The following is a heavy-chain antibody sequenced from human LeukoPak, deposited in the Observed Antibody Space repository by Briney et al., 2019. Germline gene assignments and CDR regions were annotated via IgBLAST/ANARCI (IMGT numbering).Heavy chain of an antibody. CDR3: ARVVAAADNWFDP. Sequence: SETLSLTCTVSGGSISSSSYYWGWIRQPPGKGLEWIGSIYYSGSTYYNPSLKSRVTISVDTSENQFSLKLSSVTAADTAVYYCARVVAAADNWFDPWGQGTLVTVSS. J-gene: IGHJ5*02. D-gene: IGHD6-13*01. CDR1: GGSISSSSYY. V-gene: IGHV4-39*07. CDR2: IYYSGST.